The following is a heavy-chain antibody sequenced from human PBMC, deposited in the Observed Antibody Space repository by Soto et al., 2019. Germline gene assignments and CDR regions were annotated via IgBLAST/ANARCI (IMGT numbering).Heavy chain of an antibody. D-gene: IGHD3-22*01. J-gene: IGHJ3*02. CDR3: ARHYYDSDGYYHDAFDI. V-gene: IGHV3-66*04. CDR1: GFTVSTNY. Sequence: EVLLVESGGGLVQPGGSLRLSCAASGFTVSTNYLSWVRQAPGKGLEWVSVIHSAGTTYYANSVKGRFTLSRDNSKNTLHLQINSLRPEDTAVFYCARHYYDSDGYYHDAFDIWGQGTLVTVSS. CDR2: IHSAGTT.